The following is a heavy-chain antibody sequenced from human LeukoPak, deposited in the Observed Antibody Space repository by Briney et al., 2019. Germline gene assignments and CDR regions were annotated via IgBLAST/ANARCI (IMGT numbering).Heavy chain of an antibody. V-gene: IGHV3-23*01. D-gene: IGHD3-10*01. CDR1: GFTFSNYA. CDR3: AKESWFGEPSLDH. J-gene: IGHJ4*02. Sequence: GGSLRRSCSASGFTFSNYAMSWVRQPPGKGLEWLASINARATSPYYADSVKGRFVISRDNSENTLPLQMTSLRADDTAVYYCAKESWFGEPSLDHWGQGALVTVSA. CDR2: INARATSP.